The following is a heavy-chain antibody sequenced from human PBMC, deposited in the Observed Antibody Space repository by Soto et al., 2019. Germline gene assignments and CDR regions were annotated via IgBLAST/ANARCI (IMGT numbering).Heavy chain of an antibody. D-gene: IGHD3-10*01. CDR1: GYTFTSYD. CDR2: MNPNSGNT. V-gene: IGHV1-8*01. CDR3: ARERGSGSYYTPWFDP. J-gene: IGHJ5*02. Sequence: ASVKVSCKASGYTFTSYDINWVRQATGQGLEWMGWMNPNSGNTGYAQKFQGRVTMTSNTSISTAYMELSSLRSEDTAVYYCARERGSGSYYTPWFDPWGQGTLGAVSS.